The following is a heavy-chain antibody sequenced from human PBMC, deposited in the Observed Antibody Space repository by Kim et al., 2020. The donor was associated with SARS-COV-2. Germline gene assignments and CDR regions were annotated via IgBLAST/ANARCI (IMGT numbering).Heavy chain of an antibody. J-gene: IGHJ4*02. CDR2: ISVSGGTT. Sequence: GGSLRLSCAASSFTFSSYAMSWVRQAPGKGLEWVSGISVSGGTTYYADSVKGRFTISRDNSKNTLYLQMNSLRAEDTAIYYCAKKIGSGIYQGVDHWGQGTLVTVSS. CDR1: SFTFSSYA. D-gene: IGHD1-26*01. CDR3: AKKIGSGIYQGVDH. V-gene: IGHV3-23*01.